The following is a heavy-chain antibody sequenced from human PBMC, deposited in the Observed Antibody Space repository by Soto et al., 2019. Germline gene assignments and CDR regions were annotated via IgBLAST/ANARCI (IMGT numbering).Heavy chain of an antibody. V-gene: IGHV3-23*01. CDR2: ILGSGSTT. Sequence: EVQLLESGGGLVQPGGSLRLSCAASGFTFSTYAMSWVRQAPWKGLEWVSSILGSGSTTYYADSVKGRFTISRDNSKNTLYLQMNSLRAEDTALSYCTRRYCSGSSYCHFDYWGQGTLVTVSS. J-gene: IGHJ4*02. CDR1: GFTFSTYA. D-gene: IGHD2-15*01. CDR3: TRRYCSGSSYCHFDY.